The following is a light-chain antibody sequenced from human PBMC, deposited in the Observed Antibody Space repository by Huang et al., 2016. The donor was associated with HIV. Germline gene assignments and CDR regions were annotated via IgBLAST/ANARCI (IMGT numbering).Light chain of an antibody. CDR3: QQYKSFPWT. CDR2: RAS. J-gene: IGKJ1*01. Sequence: DIQLTQSSSTLSASVGDRVTIACRASQSISTWLAWYQQKPGRAPNRLIYRASTLESGVPSRFSGGGSGTDFTLTISSLQPDDFATYYCQQYKSFPWTFGQGTKVEV. V-gene: IGKV1-5*03. CDR1: QSISTW.